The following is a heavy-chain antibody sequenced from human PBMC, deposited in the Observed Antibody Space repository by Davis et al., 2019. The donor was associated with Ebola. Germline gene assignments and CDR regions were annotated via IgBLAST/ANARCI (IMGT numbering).Heavy chain of an antibody. CDR2: ISYDRSNK. CDR1: GFTFSSYA. J-gene: IGHJ4*02. Sequence: GESLKISCAASGFTFSSYAMHWVRQAPGKGLEWVAVISYDRSNKYYADSVKGRFTISRDNSKNTLYLQMNSLRAEDTAVYYCARDTENTIFGVVMEGPFDYWGQGTLVTVSS. CDR3: ARDTENTIFGVVMEGPFDY. D-gene: IGHD3-3*01. V-gene: IGHV3-30-3*01.